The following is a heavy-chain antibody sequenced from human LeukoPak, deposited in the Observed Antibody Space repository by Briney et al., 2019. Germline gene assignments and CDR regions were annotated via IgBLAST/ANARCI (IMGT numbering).Heavy chain of an antibody. Sequence: KSSETLSLTCAVYGGSFSGYYWSWIRQPPGKGLEWIGEVSHSGSTNYNPSLKSRVTISVDTSKNQFSLKLSSVTAADTAVYYCARVGMITFGGVIAYYYYYYMDVWGKGTTVTVSS. CDR2: VSHSGST. CDR1: GGSFSGYY. CDR3: ARVGMITFGGVIAYYYYYYMDV. V-gene: IGHV4-34*01. J-gene: IGHJ6*03. D-gene: IGHD3-16*02.